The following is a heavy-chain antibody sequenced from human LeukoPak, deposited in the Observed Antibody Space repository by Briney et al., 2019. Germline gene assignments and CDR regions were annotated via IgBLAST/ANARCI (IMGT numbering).Heavy chain of an antibody. D-gene: IGHD3-10*01. J-gene: IGHJ4*02. Sequence: GGSLRLSCAASGFTFSSYSMNWVRQAPGKGLEWVSSISSSSSYIYYADSVKGRFTISRDNAKNSLYLQMNSLRAEDTAVYYCARVGEGSYYVDSWGQGTLVTVSS. CDR2: ISSSSSYI. CDR1: GFTFSSYS. CDR3: ARVGEGSYYVDS. V-gene: IGHV3-21*01.